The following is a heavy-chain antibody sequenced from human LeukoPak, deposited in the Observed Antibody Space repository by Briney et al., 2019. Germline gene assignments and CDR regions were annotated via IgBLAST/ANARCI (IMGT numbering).Heavy chain of an antibody. CDR1: GYTFSGHY. D-gene: IGHD5-18*01. CDR3: AKDDFDTAMVYNYFDP. J-gene: IGHJ5*02. V-gene: IGHV1-46*01. CDR2: MHPIGGST. Sequence: ASVKISCKASGYTFSGHYIHWVRQAPGQVLEWMGVMHPIGGSTNYAQRFEGRVTMTRDTSTSTVYMELRSLTSEDTAVYYCAKDDFDTAMVYNYFDPWGQGTLVTVSS.